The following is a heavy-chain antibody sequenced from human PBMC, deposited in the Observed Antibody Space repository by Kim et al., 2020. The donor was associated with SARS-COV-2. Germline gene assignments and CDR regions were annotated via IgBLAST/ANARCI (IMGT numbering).Heavy chain of an antibody. CDR2: T. J-gene: IGHJ4*02. CDR3: TREVVGDGLDY. V-gene: IGHV1-3*01. Sequence: TRYSQKIQGSLSITRDTSASTVYMELSSLRPEDTATYFCTREVVGDGLDYWGQGALVTVSA. D-gene: IGHD4-17*01.